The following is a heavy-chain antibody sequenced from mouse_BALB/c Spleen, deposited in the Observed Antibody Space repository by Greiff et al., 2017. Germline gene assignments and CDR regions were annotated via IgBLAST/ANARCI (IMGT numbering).Heavy chain of an antibody. Sequence: EVHLVESGGGLVKLGGSLKLSCAASGFTFSSYYMSWVRQTPEKRLELVAAINSNGGSTYYPDTVKGRFTISRDNAKNTLYLQMSSLKSEDTALYYCARHHDGYYSFYYAMDYWGQGTSVTVSS. D-gene: IGHD2-3*01. CDR2: INSNGGST. CDR1: GFTFSSYY. CDR3: ARHHDGYYSFYYAMDY. V-gene: IGHV5-6-2*01. J-gene: IGHJ4*01.